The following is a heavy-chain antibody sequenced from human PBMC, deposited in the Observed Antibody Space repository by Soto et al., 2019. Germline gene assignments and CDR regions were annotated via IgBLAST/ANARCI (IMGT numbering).Heavy chain of an antibody. CDR3: TRLPPERRGYSSGGSCYPFDY. J-gene: IGHJ4*02. Sequence: EVQLVDSGGGLVQPGRSLRLSCTASGFTYGDYAMIWVRQAPGKGLEWVGYITSKTYGGTTDYAASVKGSFTISRDDSKSVVYLQMNSLKTEDRAIHYCTRLPPERRGYSSGGSCYPFDYWGQGTLVTVSS. CDR1: GFTYGDYA. V-gene: IGHV3-49*04. D-gene: IGHD2-15*01. CDR2: ITSKTYGGTT.